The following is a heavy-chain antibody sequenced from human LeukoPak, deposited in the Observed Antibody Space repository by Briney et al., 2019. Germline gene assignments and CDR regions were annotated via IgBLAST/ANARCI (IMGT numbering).Heavy chain of an antibody. Sequence: PGGSLRLSCAASGFTFSDYYMGWIRQAPGKGLEWISYISGSGITIFAADSLKGRFTISRDNFKNTLYLQMNSLRAEDTAVYYCARAFQYGSGSYPYSLWGQGTLVTVSS. D-gene: IGHD3-10*01. CDR2: ISGSGITI. V-gene: IGHV3-11*04. CDR1: GFTFSDYY. J-gene: IGHJ4*02. CDR3: ARAFQYGSGSYPYSL.